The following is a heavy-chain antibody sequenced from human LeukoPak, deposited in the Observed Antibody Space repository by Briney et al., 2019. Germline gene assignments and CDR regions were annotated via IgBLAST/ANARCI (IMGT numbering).Heavy chain of an antibody. V-gene: IGHV3-33*01. Sequence: GGSLRLSCAASGFTFSYYDMHWVRQATGKGLEWVAVIWYDGSNKYYADSVKGRFTISRDNSKNTLYLQMNSLRAEDTAVYYCARDKFRFDYWGQGTLVTVSS. J-gene: IGHJ4*02. CDR3: ARDKFRFDY. CDR1: GFTFSYYD. CDR2: IWYDGSNK.